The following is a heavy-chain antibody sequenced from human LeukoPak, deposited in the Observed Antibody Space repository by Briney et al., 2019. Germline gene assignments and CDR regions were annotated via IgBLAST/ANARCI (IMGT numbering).Heavy chain of an antibody. CDR2: IKGDGTST. Sequence: GGSLRLSCAVSGFTFSKYWMRWVRQAPGKGLVWVSHIKGDGTSTNYADSVKGRFTISRDYAKNTLFLQMNSLRAEDTAVYYCARDGVNAAADYWGQGTLVTVSS. V-gene: IGHV3-74*01. J-gene: IGHJ4*02. CDR1: GFTFSKYW. CDR3: ARDGVNAAADY. D-gene: IGHD2-2*01.